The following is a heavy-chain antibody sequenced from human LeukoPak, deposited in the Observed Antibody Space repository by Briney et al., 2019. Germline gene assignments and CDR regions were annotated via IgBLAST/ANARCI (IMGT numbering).Heavy chain of an antibody. CDR1: GYTFTSYD. CDR3: ARVLYSSGWHDAFDI. CDR2: MNPNSGNT. V-gene: IGHV1-8*01. Sequence: ASVKVSCKASGYTFTSYDINWVRQATGQGLEWMGWMNPNSGNTGYAQKFQGRVTITADKSTSTAYMELSSLRSEDTAVYYCARVLYSSGWHDAFDIWGQGTMVTVSS. J-gene: IGHJ3*02. D-gene: IGHD6-19*01.